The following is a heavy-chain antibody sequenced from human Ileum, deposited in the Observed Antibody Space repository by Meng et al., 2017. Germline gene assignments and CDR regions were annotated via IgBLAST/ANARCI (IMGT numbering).Heavy chain of an antibody. CDR2: ISGNGAAK. Sequence: QLLECGGVLVPPGVSLRLSCPGYGFTFADYAINWGRQAPGKGLEWVSAISGNGAAKLYADSAKGRFTISRDNSKNSIYMEMYTLRVEDTAIYYCARWTYHYDFWGQGTLVTVSS. V-gene: IGHV3-23*01. CDR3: ARWTYHYDF. CDR1: GFTFADYA. D-gene: IGHD2-2*02. J-gene: IGHJ4*02.